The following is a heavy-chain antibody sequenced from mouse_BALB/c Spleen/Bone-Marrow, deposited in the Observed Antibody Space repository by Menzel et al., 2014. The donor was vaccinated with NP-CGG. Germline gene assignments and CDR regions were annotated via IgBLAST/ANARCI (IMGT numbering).Heavy chain of an antibody. V-gene: IGHV3-2*02. CDR2: ISFSGGT. CDR1: GYSITSDYA. J-gene: IGHJ2*01. Sequence: EVQLVESGPGLVKPSQSLSLTCTVTGYSITSDYAWNWIRQFPGNKLEGLGYISFSGGTTYNPSLESRISITRDTSKNQFFLQLNSVTTEDTATYYCSRGAFYFDFWGHGTTLTVSS. CDR3: SRGAFYFDF.